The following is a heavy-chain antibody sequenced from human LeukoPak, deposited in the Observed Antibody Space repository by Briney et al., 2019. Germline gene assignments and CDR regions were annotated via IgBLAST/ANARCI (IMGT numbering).Heavy chain of an antibody. J-gene: IGHJ5*02. CDR1: GGSISSYY. CDR3: ARGLVRGVIYS. Sequence: SETLSLTCTVSGGSISSYYWSWIRQPPGKGLEWIGEINHSGSTNYNPSLKSRVTISVDTSKNQFSLKLSSVTAADTAVYYCARGLVRGVIYSWGQGTLVTVSS. V-gene: IGHV4-34*01. CDR2: INHSGST. D-gene: IGHD3-10*01.